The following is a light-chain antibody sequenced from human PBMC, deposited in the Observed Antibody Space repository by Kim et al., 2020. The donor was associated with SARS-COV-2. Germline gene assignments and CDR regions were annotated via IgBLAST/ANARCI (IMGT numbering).Light chain of an antibody. J-gene: IGLJ1*01. Sequence: ALGQTARSTGGGNHPGSKNVHWCQQKPGQAPVVVIYRDSNRPSGIPERFSGSNSGNTATLTISRVQAGDEADYYCQVWDRSTASYVFGNGTKVTVL. CDR2: RDS. V-gene: IGLV3-9*01. CDR3: QVWDRSTASYV. CDR1: HPGSKN.